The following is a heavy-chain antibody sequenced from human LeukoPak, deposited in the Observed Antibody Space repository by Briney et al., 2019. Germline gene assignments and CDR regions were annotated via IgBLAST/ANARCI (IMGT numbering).Heavy chain of an antibody. J-gene: IGHJ4*02. V-gene: IGHV3-23*01. D-gene: IGHD1-26*01. Sequence: PGGSLRLSCAASGFSFSTYDMTWVRQAPGKGLEWVSAISGSVSSTNYADSVKGRFTISRDNSKNTLYLQMNSLRAEDTAVCYCAKNTSGSYFDHWGQGTLVTVSS. CDR1: GFSFSTYD. CDR3: AKNTSGSYFDH. CDR2: ISGSVSST.